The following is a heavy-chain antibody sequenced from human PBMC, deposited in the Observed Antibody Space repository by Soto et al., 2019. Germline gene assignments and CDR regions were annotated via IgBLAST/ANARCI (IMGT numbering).Heavy chain of an antibody. J-gene: IGHJ4*02. CDR3: VRDRSGSYLEGFDY. CDR2: IKQDGSEK. D-gene: IGHD1-26*01. Sequence: EVQLVESGGGLVQLGGSRRLSCAASGFTFSSFWMTWVRQAPGKGLEWVANIKQDGSEKYYVDSVKGRFTISRDNARNSLFLEMKCLRSEDTAVYSCVRDRSGSYLEGFDYWGQGTLVTVSS. V-gene: IGHV3-7*01. CDR1: GFTFSSFW.